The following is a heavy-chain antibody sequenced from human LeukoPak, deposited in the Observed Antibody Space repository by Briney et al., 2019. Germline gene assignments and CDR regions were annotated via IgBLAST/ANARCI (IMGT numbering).Heavy chain of an antibody. V-gene: IGHV1-18*01. Sequence: GASVKVSCKASGYTFTSYGISWVRQAPGQGLEWMGWISAYNGNTNYAQKLQGRVTMTTDTSTSTAYMELRSLRSDDTAVYYCARIFSRVQDYYGMDVWGQGTTVTVSS. D-gene: IGHD2-2*01. CDR1: GYTFTSYG. J-gene: IGHJ6*02. CDR3: ARIFSRVQDYYGMDV. CDR2: ISAYNGNT.